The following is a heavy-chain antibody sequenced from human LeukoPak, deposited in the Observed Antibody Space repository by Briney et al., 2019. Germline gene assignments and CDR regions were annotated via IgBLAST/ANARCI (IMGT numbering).Heavy chain of an antibody. J-gene: IGHJ5*02. Sequence: PSQTLSLTCTVSGGSISSGGYYWSWIRQHPGKGLEWIGYIYYSGSTYYNPSLKSRVTISVDTSKNQFSLKLSSVTAADTAAYYCARGGVGYCSSTSCYRPANDWFDPWGQGTLVTVSS. CDR3: ARGGVGYCSSTSCYRPANDWFDP. CDR2: IYYSGST. V-gene: IGHV4-31*03. D-gene: IGHD2-2*02. CDR1: GGSISSGGYY.